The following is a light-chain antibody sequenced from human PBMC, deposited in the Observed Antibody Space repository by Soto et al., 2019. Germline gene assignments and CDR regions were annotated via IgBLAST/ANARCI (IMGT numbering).Light chain of an antibody. CDR1: QTISSW. Sequence: QIITSLSNLSGXVGDXAPIXXLSIQTISSWLACYHQKPVIAPKLLIYKASTLKSRVPSRFSGSVSGTEFTLTISTLQPHDFATYYCEHYNGCSESFGQGTEV. V-gene: IGKV1-5*03. CDR2: KAS. CDR3: EHYNGCSES. J-gene: IGKJ1*01.